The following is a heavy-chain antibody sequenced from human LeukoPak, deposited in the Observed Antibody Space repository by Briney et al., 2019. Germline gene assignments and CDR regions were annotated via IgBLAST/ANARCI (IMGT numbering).Heavy chain of an antibody. CDR2: INPNSGGT. D-gene: IGHD4-11*01. CDR3: ARWMATVTTPDY. Sequence: GASVKVSCKASGYTFNGFYLHWVRQAPGQGLEWMGWINPNSGGTNYAQKFQGRVTMIRDTSISTAYMELSRLRSDDTAVYYCARWMATVTTPDYWGQGTLVTVSS. J-gene: IGHJ4*02. CDR1: GYTFNGFY. V-gene: IGHV1-2*02.